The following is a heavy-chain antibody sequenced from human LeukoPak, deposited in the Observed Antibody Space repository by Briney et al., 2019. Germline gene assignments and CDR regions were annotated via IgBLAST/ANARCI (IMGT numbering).Heavy chain of an antibody. D-gene: IGHD5-12*01. J-gene: IGHJ6*02. CDR1: GFTFSSYA. CDR3: AKSRGYDYYYYGMDV. CDR2: ISGSGGST. Sequence: GSLRLSCAASGFTFSSYAMSWVRQAPGKGLEWVSAISGSGGSTYYADSVKGRFTISRDNSKNTLYLQMNSLRAEDTAVYYCAKSRGYDYYYYGMDVWGQGTTVTVSS. V-gene: IGHV3-23*01.